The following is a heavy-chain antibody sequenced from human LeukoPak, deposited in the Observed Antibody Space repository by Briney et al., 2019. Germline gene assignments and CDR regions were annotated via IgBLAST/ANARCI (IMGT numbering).Heavy chain of an antibody. V-gene: IGHV4-39*01. D-gene: IGHD6-6*01. Sequence: SETLSLTCTVSGGSISSSSYYWGWIRQPPGKGLEWIGSIYYSGSTYYNPSLKSRVTISVDTSKNQFSLKLSSVTAADTAVYYCARGTWSSSIDYWGQGTLVTVSS. CDR1: GGSISSSSYY. J-gene: IGHJ4*02. CDR3: ARGTWSSSIDY. CDR2: IYYSGST.